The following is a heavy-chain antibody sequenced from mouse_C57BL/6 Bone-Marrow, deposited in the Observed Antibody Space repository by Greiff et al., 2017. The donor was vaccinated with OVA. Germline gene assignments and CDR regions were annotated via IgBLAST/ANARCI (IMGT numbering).Heavy chain of an antibody. CDR3: AREGTGRAY. J-gene: IGHJ3*01. CDR1: GYTFTSYG. V-gene: IGHV1-81*01. Sequence: VQLQQSGAELARPGASLKLSCTASGYTFTSYGISWVKQTTGQGLEWIGLIYPRRGSIYYNEKFTGKYTLTADKSSSTAYMELRSLTSEDSAVYFCAREGTGRAYWGQGTLVIGSA. CDR2: IYPRRGSI. D-gene: IGHD4-1*01.